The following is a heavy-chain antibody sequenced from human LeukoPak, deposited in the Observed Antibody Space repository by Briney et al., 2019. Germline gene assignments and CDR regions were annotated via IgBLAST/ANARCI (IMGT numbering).Heavy chain of an antibody. D-gene: IGHD6-13*01. J-gene: IGHJ5*02. Sequence: GASVKVSCKASGGTFSSYAISWVRQAPGQGLGWMGGIIPIFGTANYAQKFQGRVTITADKSTSTAYMELSSLRSEDTAVYYCARSAAAVFDRFDPWGQGTLVTVSS. CDR2: IIPIFGTA. CDR1: GGTFSSYA. V-gene: IGHV1-69*06. CDR3: ARSAAAVFDRFDP.